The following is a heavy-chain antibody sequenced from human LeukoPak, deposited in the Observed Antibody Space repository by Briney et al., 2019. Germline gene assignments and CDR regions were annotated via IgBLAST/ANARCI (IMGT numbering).Heavy chain of an antibody. CDR1: GGSFSGYS. D-gene: IGHD1-1*01. CDR2: IDRSGST. CDR3: ARGSATGLAY. J-gene: IGHJ4*02. Sequence: PSETLSLTCAVYGGSFSGYSWTWIRQPPGKGLEWIGEIDRSGSTNYNPALKSRFTISVDTSKNQFSLKLTSVTAADTAVYYCARGSATGLAYWGQGTLVTVSS. V-gene: IGHV4-34*01.